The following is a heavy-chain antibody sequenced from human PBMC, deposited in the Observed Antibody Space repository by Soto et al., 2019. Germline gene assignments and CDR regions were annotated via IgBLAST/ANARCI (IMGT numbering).Heavy chain of an antibody. CDR3: AKDRHSGSYFPFDY. V-gene: IGHV3-23*01. J-gene: IGHJ4*02. CDR1: GFTFSSYA. CDR2: ISSSGAGT. Sequence: PXXSLRLSFAASGFTFSSYAMRWVPQAPGKGLEWVSTISSSGAGTYYADSVKGRFTISRDNSKNTLYLQTDSLRDEDTAVFYCAKDRHSGSYFPFDYWGQGILVTVSS. D-gene: IGHD1-26*01.